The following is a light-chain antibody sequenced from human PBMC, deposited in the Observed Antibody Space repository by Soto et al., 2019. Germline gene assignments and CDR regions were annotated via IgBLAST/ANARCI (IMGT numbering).Light chain of an antibody. Sequence: EIVLTQSPATLSVSPGERATLSCRAAETVSTNLAWFQRKASQPPRLLIYGSSTRATGVPDRFSGSGSGTEFALIISSLQSEDVAVYYCQQYSNWPPAITFGQGTRLEIK. CDR1: ETVSTN. V-gene: IGKV3-15*01. CDR3: QQYSNWPPAIT. J-gene: IGKJ5*01. CDR2: GSS.